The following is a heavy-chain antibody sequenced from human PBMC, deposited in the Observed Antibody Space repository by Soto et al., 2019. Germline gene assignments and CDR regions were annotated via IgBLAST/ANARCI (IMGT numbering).Heavy chain of an antibody. D-gene: IGHD3-3*01. J-gene: IGHJ5*02. CDR1: GFTFSSYG. Sequence: QVQLVESGGGVVQPGRSLRLSCAASGFTFSSYGMHWVRQAPGKGLEWVAVISYDGSNKYYADSVKGRFTISRDNSKNTLYLQMNSLRAEDTAVYYCAKDLGGITILNWFDPWGQGTLVTVSS. CDR2: ISYDGSNK. CDR3: AKDLGGITILNWFDP. V-gene: IGHV3-30*18.